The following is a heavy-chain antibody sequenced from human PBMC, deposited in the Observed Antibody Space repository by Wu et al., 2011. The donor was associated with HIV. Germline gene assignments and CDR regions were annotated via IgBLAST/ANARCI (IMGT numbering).Heavy chain of an antibody. D-gene: IGHD2-15*01. CDR1: GYTFTNYG. J-gene: IGHJ1*01. Sequence: QVQLVQSGAEVKKPGASVKVSCKASGYTFTNYGISWVRQAPGQGLEWMGWISGYNGNTNYVQKFQGRVTMTTDTSTSAAYMELRSLRSDDTAVYYCARPYCSGGSCYFEYFQHWARAPWSPSPQ. V-gene: IGHV1-18*01. CDR3: ARPYCSGGSCYFEYFQH. CDR2: ISGYNGNT.